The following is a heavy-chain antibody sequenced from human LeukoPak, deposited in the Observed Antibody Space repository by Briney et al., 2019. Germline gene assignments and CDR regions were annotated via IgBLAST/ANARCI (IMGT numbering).Heavy chain of an antibody. V-gene: IGHV3-66*01. Sequence: GGSLRLSCVASGLSVGSNYMNWVRQAPGKGLEWLSIIFSGGDTYYADSVKGRFTISRDNSRNTLYLQMNSLRAEDTAVYYCAKLEVRGVIPPYFDYWGQGTLVTVSS. D-gene: IGHD3-10*01. CDR2: IFSGGDT. J-gene: IGHJ4*02. CDR3: AKLEVRGVIPPYFDY. CDR1: GLSVGSNY.